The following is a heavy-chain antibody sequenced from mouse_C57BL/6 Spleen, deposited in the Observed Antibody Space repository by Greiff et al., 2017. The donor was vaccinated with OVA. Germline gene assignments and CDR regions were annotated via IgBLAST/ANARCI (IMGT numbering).Heavy chain of an antibody. D-gene: IGHD1-1*01. CDR3: ARRLPRGFDY. J-gene: IGHJ2*01. CDR1: GYTFTTYP. Sequence: QVHVKQSGAELVKPGASVKMSCKASGYTFTTYPIEWMKQNHGQSLEWIGNFHPYNDDTKYNEKFKGKATLTVDKSSSTVYLELSRFTSADSAIYYCARRLPRGFDYWGQGTTLTVSS. V-gene: IGHV1-47*01. CDR2: FHPYNDDT.